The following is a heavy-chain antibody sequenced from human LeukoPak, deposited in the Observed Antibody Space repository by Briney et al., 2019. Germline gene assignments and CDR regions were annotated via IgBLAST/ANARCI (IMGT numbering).Heavy chain of an antibody. CDR1: GYTFTSYD. CDR3: ARRSSSSHDY. J-gene: IGHJ4*02. V-gene: IGHV1-8*03. CDR2: MNPNSGNT. D-gene: IGHD6-6*01. Sequence: ASVKVSCKASGYTFTSYDINRVRQATGQGLEWIGWMNPNSGNTGYAQKFQGRVTITRNTSISTAYMELSSLRSEDTGVYYCARRSSSSHDYWGQGTLVTVSS.